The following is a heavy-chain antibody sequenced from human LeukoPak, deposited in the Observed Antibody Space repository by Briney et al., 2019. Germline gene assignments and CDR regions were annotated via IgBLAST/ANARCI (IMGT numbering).Heavy chain of an antibody. CDR2: ISNSGST. J-gene: IGHJ5*02. Sequence: PSETLSLTCTVSGGFTYSDYRSWIRQPPGKGLEWIGHISNSGSTCYSPSLESRVSISLDTSKNQSSLKLTSITAADTAVYYCARALWTGTSWGQGALVTVSS. V-gene: IGHV4-59*01. CDR3: ARALWTGTS. D-gene: IGHD3/OR15-3a*01. CDR1: GGFTYSDY.